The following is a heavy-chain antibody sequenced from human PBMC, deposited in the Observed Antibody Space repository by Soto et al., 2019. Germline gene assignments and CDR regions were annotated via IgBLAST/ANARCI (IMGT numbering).Heavy chain of an antibody. CDR2: IIPIFGTA. CDR1: GGTFSSYA. Sequence: VASVKVSCKASGGTFSSYAISWVRQAPGQGLEWMGGIIPIFGTANYAQKFQGRVTITADKSTSTAYMELSSLRSEDTAVYYCAYSIRRITMIVVVMETWFDPWGQGTLVTVSS. J-gene: IGHJ5*02. V-gene: IGHV1-69*06. D-gene: IGHD3-22*01. CDR3: AYSIRRITMIVVVMETWFDP.